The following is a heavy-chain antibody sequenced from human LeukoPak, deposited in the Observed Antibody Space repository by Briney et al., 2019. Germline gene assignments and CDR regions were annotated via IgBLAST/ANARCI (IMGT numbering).Heavy chain of an antibody. V-gene: IGHV4-39*01. CDR2: IYYSGST. Sequence: SETLSLTCTVSGGSISSSSYYWGWIRQPPGKGLEWIGSIYYSGSTYYNPSLKSRVTISADTSKNQFSLKLSSVTAADTAVYYCARQAGRRYFDYWGQGTLVTVSS. CDR1: GGSISSSSYY. J-gene: IGHJ4*02. CDR3: ARQAGRRYFDY.